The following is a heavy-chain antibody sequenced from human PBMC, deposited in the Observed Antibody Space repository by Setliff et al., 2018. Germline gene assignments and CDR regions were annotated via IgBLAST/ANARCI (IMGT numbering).Heavy chain of an antibody. CDR3: VRDITLTTFREWGMDV. CDR2: IYKDGSGK. D-gene: IGHD3-10*01. V-gene: IGHV3-7*01. J-gene: IGHJ6*03. CDR1: GFTFSSFW. Sequence: LRLSCAASGFTFSSFWMAWVRQSPGRGLEWVANIYKDGSGKYYVDSVKGRFTISRDNAKNSLSLQMNGLRAEDTSVYYCVRDITLTTFREWGMDVWGKGTTVTVSS.